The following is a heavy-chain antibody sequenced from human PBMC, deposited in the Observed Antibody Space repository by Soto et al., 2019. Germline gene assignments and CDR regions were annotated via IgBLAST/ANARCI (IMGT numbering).Heavy chain of an antibody. CDR2: IYYSGST. V-gene: IGHV4-59*08. Sequence: QVQLQESGPGLVKPSETLSLTCTVSGGSISSYYWSWIRQPQGKGLEWIGYIYYSGSTNYNPSLKSRVTISVDTSKNQFSLKLSSVTAADTAVYSCARRYGSCFDYWGQGTLVTVSS. J-gene: IGHJ4*02. CDR1: GGSISSYY. CDR3: ARRYGSCFDY. D-gene: IGHD5-18*01.